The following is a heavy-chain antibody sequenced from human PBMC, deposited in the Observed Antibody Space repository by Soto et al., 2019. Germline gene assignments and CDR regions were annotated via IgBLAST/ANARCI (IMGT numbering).Heavy chain of an antibody. CDR1: GYSVSSNSAA. Sequence: SQTLSLTCAISGYSVSSNSAAWNVIRQSPSRGLEWLGRTYYRSKWYNDYAVSVKSRITINPDTSKNQFSLQLNSVTPEDTAVYYCARGGFWSGYWTYYYYGMDVWGQGTTVTVSS. J-gene: IGHJ6*02. D-gene: IGHD3-3*01. CDR2: TYYRSKWYN. V-gene: IGHV6-1*01. CDR3: ARGGFWSGYWTYYYYGMDV.